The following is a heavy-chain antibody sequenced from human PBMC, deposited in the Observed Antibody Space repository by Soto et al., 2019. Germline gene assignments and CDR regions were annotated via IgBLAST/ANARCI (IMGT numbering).Heavy chain of an antibody. D-gene: IGHD3-22*01. CDR2: INPNSGGT. Sequence: ASVKVSCKASGYTFTGYYMHWVRQAPGQGLEWMGWINPNSGGTNYAQKFQGRVTMTRDTSISTAYMELSRLRSDDTAVYYCAREPYYYDSSGYPWGQGTLVTVSS. CDR1: GYTFTGYY. CDR3: AREPYYYDSSGYP. V-gene: IGHV1-2*02. J-gene: IGHJ5*02.